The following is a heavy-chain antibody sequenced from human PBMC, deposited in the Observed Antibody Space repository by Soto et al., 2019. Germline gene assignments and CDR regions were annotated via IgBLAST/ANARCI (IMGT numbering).Heavy chain of an antibody. J-gene: IGHJ4*02. CDR2: IIPAFGTT. D-gene: IGHD3-10*01. Sequence: QVQLVQSGAELKKPGSSVKVSCKASGDTFSGYPINWVRQAPGEGLEWMGRIIPAFGTTNDAQRFEGRVTFTADESTNTAYMELRGLVSEDTAVYYCARDGGFGEFKYWGPRTLVTVSS. V-gene: IGHV1-69*18. CDR3: ARDGGFGEFKY. CDR1: GDTFSGYP.